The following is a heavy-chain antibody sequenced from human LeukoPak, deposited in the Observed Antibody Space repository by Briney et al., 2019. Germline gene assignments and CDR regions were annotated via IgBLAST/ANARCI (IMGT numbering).Heavy chain of an antibody. CDR1: GYTFTSYD. CDR2: ISDYNGNT. J-gene: IGHJ4*02. CDR3: ARGPAYCGGDCYFDY. D-gene: IGHD2-21*02. Sequence: ASVKVSCKASGYTFTSYDISWVRQAPGQGLEWMGWISDYNGNTNYAQKLQGRVTMTTDTSTSTAYMELRRLRADDTAVYYCARGPAYCGGDCYFDYWGQGTLVTVSS. V-gene: IGHV1-18*01.